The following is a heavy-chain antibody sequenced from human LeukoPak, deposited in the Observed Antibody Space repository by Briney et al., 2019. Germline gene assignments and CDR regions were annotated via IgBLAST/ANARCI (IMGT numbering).Heavy chain of an antibody. CDR2: TYYRSKWYN. CDR3: ARGGLVRGTINSLIGFDI. V-gene: IGHV6-1*01. D-gene: IGHD3-10*01. J-gene: IGHJ3*02. Sequence: SQTLSLTCALSGDSVSSNSAGWNWIRQSPSRGLEWLGRTYYRSKWYNDDAVSVKSRITINPDTAKNQFSLQLNSVTPEDTALYYCARGGLVRGTINSLIGFDIWGQGTMVTVSS. CDR1: GDSVSSNSAG.